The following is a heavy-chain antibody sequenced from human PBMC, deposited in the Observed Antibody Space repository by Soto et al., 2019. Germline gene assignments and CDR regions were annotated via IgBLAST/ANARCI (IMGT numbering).Heavy chain of an antibody. V-gene: IGHV3-30*18. CDR1: GFTFSSYG. D-gene: IGHD3-9*01. CDR3: AKALNPFTIPGGPVDY. CDR2: ISYDGSNK. Sequence: QVQLMESGGGVVQPGRSLRLSCAASGFTFSSYGMHWVRQAPGKGLEWVAVISYDGSNKYYADSVKGRFTISRDNSKNTLYLQMNSLRAEDTAVYYCAKALNPFTIPGGPVDYWGQGTLVTVSS. J-gene: IGHJ4*02.